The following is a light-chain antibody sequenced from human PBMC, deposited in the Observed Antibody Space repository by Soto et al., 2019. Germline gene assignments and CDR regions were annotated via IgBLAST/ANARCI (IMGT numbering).Light chain of an antibody. CDR3: QQYNDLPPWT. V-gene: IGKV3-15*01. J-gene: IGKJ1*01. CDR2: GAI. CDR1: QSVGSS. Sequence: EIVMTQSPATLSVSPGERATLSCRASQSVGSSLAWYQQRPGQAPRLLIYGAITRATGIAARFSGSWSGTEFTLTISSLQSEDFAVYYCQQYNDLPPWTCGQGTKVELK.